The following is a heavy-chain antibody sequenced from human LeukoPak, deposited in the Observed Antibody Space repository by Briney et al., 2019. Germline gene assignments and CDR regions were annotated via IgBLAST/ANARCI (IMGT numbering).Heavy chain of an antibody. V-gene: IGHV3-15*01. J-gene: IGHJ4*02. CDR3: TTMENYYDDGHFDY. Sequence: GGSLRLSCAASGFTFNNAWMTWVRQAPGKGLEWVGLIKNKVHGGTTESAAPVKDRFTISRDDSKNILFLQMNSLKIEDTAVYYCTTMENYYDDGHFDYWGRGTLVTVSS. CDR2: IKNKVHGGTT. CDR1: GFTFNNAW. D-gene: IGHD3-16*01.